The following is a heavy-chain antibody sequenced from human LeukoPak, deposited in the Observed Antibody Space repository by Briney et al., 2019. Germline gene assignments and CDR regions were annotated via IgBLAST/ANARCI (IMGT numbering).Heavy chain of an antibody. CDR3: GRTYGSSGLGYFDL. CDR1: GGSISSYY. D-gene: IGHD6-13*01. Sequence: SETLSLTCTVPGGSISSYYWSWIRQPPGKGLEWIGYIYYSGSTNYSPSLKSRLTISVDTSKNQFSLKLSSVTAADTAVYYCGRTYGSSGLGYFDLWGRGTLVTVSS. CDR2: IYYSGST. J-gene: IGHJ2*01. V-gene: IGHV4-59*01.